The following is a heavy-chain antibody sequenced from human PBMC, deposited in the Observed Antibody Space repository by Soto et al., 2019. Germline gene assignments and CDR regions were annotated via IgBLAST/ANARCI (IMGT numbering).Heavy chain of an antibody. Sequence: EVQLVESGGGLVKPGGSLSLSCAASGFTFSSYSMNWVRQAPGKGLEWVSSISSSSSYIYYAASVKGRFTISRDNAKNSLYLQMNSLRAEDTAVYYCARDDGGSGWSNDYWGQGTLVTVSS. D-gene: IGHD6-19*01. J-gene: IGHJ4*02. CDR3: ARDDGGSGWSNDY. CDR1: GFTFSSYS. V-gene: IGHV3-21*01. CDR2: ISSSSSYI.